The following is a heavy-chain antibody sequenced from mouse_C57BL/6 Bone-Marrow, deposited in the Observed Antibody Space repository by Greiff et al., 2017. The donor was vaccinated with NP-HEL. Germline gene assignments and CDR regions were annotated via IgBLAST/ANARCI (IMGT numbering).Heavy chain of an antibody. Sequence: QVQLQPGAELVKPGASVKMSCKASGYTFTSYWITWVKQRPGQGLEWIGDIYPGSGSTNYNEKFKSKATLTVDTSSSTAYMQLSSLTSEDSAVYYCARDKVYSWGFAYWGQGTLVTVSA. J-gene: IGHJ3*01. D-gene: IGHD2-12*01. CDR3: ARDKVYSWGFAY. CDR1: GYTFTSYW. V-gene: IGHV1-55*01. CDR2: IYPGSGST.